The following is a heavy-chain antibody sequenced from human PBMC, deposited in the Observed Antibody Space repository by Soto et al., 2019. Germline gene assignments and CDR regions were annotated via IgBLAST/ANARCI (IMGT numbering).Heavy chain of an antibody. CDR3: VRGATHMTWFDP. D-gene: IGHD1-26*01. Sequence: EVQLVESGGGLVQPGGSLRLSCAASGFIFSTYNMNWVRQAPGKGLEWVSDISGSGSTSYYADSVKGRFTISRDNDKNSLYLQMNSLRDEDTAVYYCVRGATHMTWFDPWGQGTLVTVSS. CDR1: GFIFSTYN. CDR2: ISGSGSTS. J-gene: IGHJ5*02. V-gene: IGHV3-48*02.